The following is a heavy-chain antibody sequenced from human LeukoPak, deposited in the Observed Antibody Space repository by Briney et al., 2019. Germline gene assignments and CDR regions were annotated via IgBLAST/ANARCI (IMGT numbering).Heavy chain of an antibody. CDR1: GGSISSGSYY. J-gene: IGHJ4*02. CDR3: ARSPDYDILTGYSYIFDY. CDR2: IYSSGST. Sequence: SETLSLTCTVSGGSISSGSYYWTWIRQPAEKGLEWIGRIYSSGSTNYNPSLKSRVTISVDTSKNQFSLKVSSVTAADTAVYYCARSPDYDILTGYSYIFDYWGQGILVTVSS. V-gene: IGHV4-61*02. D-gene: IGHD3-9*01.